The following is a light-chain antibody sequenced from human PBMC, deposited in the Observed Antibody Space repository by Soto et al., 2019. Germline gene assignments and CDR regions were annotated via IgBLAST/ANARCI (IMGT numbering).Light chain of an antibody. CDR1: QGIYSW. J-gene: IGKJ1*01. CDR3: QHYNSYSEA. Sequence: DIQMTQYQSSVSASVGDSFTITCLASQGIYSWLAWYQQKSGRAPKLLIYQASTLEAGVPSRFSGTGSGTEFTLTISSLQPDDFATYYCQHYNSYSEAFGQVTKVAIK. V-gene: IGKV1-5*03. CDR2: QAS.